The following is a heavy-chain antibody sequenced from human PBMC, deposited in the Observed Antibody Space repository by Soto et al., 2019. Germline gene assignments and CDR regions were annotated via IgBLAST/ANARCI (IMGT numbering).Heavy chain of an antibody. J-gene: IGHJ6*04. V-gene: IGHV1-46*01. D-gene: IGHD1-7*01. Sequence: ASVKVSCKASGYTFTSYYMHWVRQAPGQGLEWMGIINPSGGSTSYAQKFQGRVTMTRDTSTSTVYMELSSLRSEDTAVYYCERAVRNPRITGTAFYYYYGRDVGGKGTRVTVS. CDR3: ERAVRNPRITGTAFYYYYGRDV. CDR1: GYTFTSYY. CDR2: INPSGGST.